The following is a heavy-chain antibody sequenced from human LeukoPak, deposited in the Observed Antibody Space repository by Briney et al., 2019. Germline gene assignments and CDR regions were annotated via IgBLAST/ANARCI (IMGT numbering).Heavy chain of an antibody. CDR3: ARGIFTGGTYYGY. J-gene: IGHJ4*02. Sequence: GGSLRLSCAASGFTFSTYAMHWVRQVPGKGLEWVAVISYDGSSKNYGDSVKGRFTISRDNSKNTVYLQMNSLRVEDTALYYCARGIFTGGTYYGYWGQGTLVTVSS. CDR2: ISYDGSSK. V-gene: IGHV3-30-3*01. D-gene: IGHD1-26*01. CDR1: GFTFSTYA.